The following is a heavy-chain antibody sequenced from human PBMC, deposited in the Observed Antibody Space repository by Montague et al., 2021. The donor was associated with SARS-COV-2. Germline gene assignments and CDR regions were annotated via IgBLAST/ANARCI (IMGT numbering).Heavy chain of an antibody. CDR3: ARVKWELSVGNVFDI. D-gene: IGHD1-26*01. Sequence: SETLSLTCTVSGGSISSSSYYCSWIRQPPGKVLELIGSIYHSGSTFYNPFLKSRVSMFVDTSKNQSFLKLGPVTAADTAMYYCARVKWELSVGNVFDIWGQGTMVTVSS. CDR2: IYHSGST. V-gene: IGHV4-39*01. CDR1: GGSISSSSYY. J-gene: IGHJ3*02.